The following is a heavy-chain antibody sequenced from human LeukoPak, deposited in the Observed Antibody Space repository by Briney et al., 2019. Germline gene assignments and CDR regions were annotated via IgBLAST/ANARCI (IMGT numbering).Heavy chain of an antibody. D-gene: IGHD4-23*01. CDR1: GGTFSSYA. J-gene: IGHJ4*02. Sequence: ASVKVSCKASGGTFSSYAISWVRQAPVQGLEWMGGIIPIFGTANYAQKFQGRVTITADESTSTAYMELSSLRSEDTAVYYCARDRTVVTPAYYFDYWGQGTLVTVSS. CDR3: ARDRTVVTPAYYFDY. V-gene: IGHV1-69*13. CDR2: IIPIFGTA.